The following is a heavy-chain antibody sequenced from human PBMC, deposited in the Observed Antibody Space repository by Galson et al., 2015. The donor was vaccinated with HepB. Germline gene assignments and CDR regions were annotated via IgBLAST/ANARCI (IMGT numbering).Heavy chain of an antibody. CDR1: GYSFTSYW. D-gene: IGHD3-3*01. Sequence: QSGAEVKKPGESLKISCKGSGYSFTSYWIGWVRQMPGKGLEWMGIIYPGDSDTRYSPSFQGQVTISADKSISTAYLQWSSLKASDTAMYYCARPIFGVTRTWYFDLWGRGTLVTVSS. J-gene: IGHJ2*01. V-gene: IGHV5-51*03. CDR3: ARPIFGVTRTWYFDL. CDR2: IYPGDSDT.